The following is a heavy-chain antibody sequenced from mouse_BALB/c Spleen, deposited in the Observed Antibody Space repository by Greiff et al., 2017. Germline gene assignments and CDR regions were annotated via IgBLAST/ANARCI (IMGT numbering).Heavy chain of an antibody. CDR2: IYPGNSDT. CDR1: GYSFTSYW. D-gene: IGHD4-1*01. Sequence: VQLKQSGTVLARPGASVKMSCKASGYSFTSYWMHWVKQRPGQGLEWIGAIYPGNSDTSYNQKFKGKAKLTAVTSASTAYMELSSLTNEDSAVYYCTRELGRGYYAMDYWGQGTSVTVSS. J-gene: IGHJ4*01. V-gene: IGHV1-5*01. CDR3: TRELGRGYYAMDY.